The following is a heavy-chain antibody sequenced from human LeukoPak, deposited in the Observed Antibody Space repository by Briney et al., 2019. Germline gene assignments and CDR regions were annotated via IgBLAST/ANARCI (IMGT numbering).Heavy chain of an antibody. V-gene: IGHV3-23*01. CDR3: ARDLAPTYYYDSSGYYYAEY. D-gene: IGHD3-22*01. CDR1: GFTFSSYA. Sequence: PGGSLRLSCAASGFTFSSYAMSWVRQAPGKGLEWVSAISGSGGSTYYADSVKGRFTISRDNSKNTLYLQMNSLRAEDTAVYYCARDLAPTYYYDSSGYYYAEYWGQGTLVTVSS. CDR2: ISGSGGST. J-gene: IGHJ4*02.